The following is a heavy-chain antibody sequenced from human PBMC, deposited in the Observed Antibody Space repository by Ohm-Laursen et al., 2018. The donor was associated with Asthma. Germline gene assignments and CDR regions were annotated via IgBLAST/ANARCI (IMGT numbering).Heavy chain of an antibody. CDR1: RFTFSSYA. Sequence: GSLRLSCAASRFTFSSYAMSWVRQAPGKGLEWVSAISGSGGSTYYADSVKGRFTISRDNSKNTLYLQMNSLRAEDTAVYYCATYGGNSEDYYFDYWGQGTLVTVSS. D-gene: IGHD4-23*01. CDR3: ATYGGNSEDYYFDY. V-gene: IGHV3-23*01. CDR2: ISGSGGST. J-gene: IGHJ4*02.